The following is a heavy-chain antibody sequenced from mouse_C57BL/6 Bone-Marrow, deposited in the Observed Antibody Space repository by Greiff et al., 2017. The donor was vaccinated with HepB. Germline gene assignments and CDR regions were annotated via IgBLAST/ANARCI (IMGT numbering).Heavy chain of an antibody. CDR2: IRSKSNNYAT. V-gene: IGHV10-1*01. J-gene: IGHJ4*01. D-gene: IGHD2-4*01. CDR1: GFSFNTYA. Sequence: EVQVVESGGGLVQPKGSLKLSCAASGFSFNTYAMNWVRQAPGKGLEWVARIRSKSNNYATYYADSVKDRFTISRDDSESMLYLQMNNLKTEDTAMYYCVRHDYAGSAMDYWGQGTSVTVSS. CDR3: VRHDYAGSAMDY.